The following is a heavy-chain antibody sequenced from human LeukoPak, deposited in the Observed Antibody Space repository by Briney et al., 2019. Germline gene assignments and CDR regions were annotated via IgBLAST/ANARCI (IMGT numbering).Heavy chain of an antibody. V-gene: IGHV3-48*01. CDR3: VRELAT. J-gene: IGHJ4*02. D-gene: IGHD6-6*01. CDR1: GFSFNTYR. CDR2: ISSSGSTI. Sequence: GGSLRLSCAGSGFSFNTYRMNWLRQAPWKGLEWISYISSSGSTIYYADSVKGRFTISRDNAKNSLYLQMNSLRAEDTAVYYCVRELATWGQGTLVTVSS.